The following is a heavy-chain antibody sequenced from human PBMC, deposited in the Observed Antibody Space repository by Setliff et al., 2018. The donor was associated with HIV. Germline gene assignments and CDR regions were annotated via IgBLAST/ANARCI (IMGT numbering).Heavy chain of an antibody. CDR3: TRGRKELLFSRRDTGFDY. CDR2: ISSTSTYI. Sequence: GGSLRLSCAASGFIFSRYSMHWVRQAPGKGLEWVSSISSTSTYIYYADSVKGRFTISRDNSKNTLFLQMNSLRTEDTGVYYCTRGRKELLFSRRDTGFDYWGQGTLVTVSS. V-gene: IGHV3-21*01. J-gene: IGHJ4*02. D-gene: IGHD1-7*01. CDR1: GFIFSRYS.